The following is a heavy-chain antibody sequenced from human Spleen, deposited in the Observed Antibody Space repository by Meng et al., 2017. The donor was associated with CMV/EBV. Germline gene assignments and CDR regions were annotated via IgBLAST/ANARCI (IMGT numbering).Heavy chain of an antibody. CDR3: ARSMEAADTLDY. CDR2: IRYDGSNK. J-gene: IGHJ4*02. Sequence: GESLKISCAASGFTFSSYGMHWVRQAPGKGLEWVAFIRYDGSNKYYADSVKGRFTISRDNSKNTLYLQMNSLRAEDTAVYYCARSMEAADTLDYWGQGTLVTVSS. V-gene: IGHV3-30*02. D-gene: IGHD6-13*01. CDR1: GFTFSSYG.